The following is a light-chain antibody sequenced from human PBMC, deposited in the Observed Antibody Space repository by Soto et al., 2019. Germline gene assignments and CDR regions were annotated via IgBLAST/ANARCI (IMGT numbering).Light chain of an antibody. CDR2: KTS. CDR3: QQYECYST. CDR1: QSVVRW. V-gene: IGKV1-5*03. Sequence: DIQMTQSPPTLSASPGDRVTITCRASQSVVRWLAWYQQKPGKAPKLLIYKTSTLDSGVPSRFSGSGSGTELPLIISSLQPDDFATYYWQQYECYSTFGGGTRVEIK. J-gene: IGKJ4*01.